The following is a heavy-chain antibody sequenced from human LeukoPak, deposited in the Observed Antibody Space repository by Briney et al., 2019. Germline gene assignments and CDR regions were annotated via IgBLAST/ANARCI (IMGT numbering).Heavy chain of an antibody. Sequence: SETLSLTCAVYGGSFSGYYWSWIRQPPGKGLEWIGEINHSGSTNYNPSLKSRVTISVDTSKNQFSLKLSFVTAADTAVYYCASEGSYYCFDYWGQGTLVTVSS. V-gene: IGHV4-34*01. CDR2: INHSGST. J-gene: IGHJ4*02. CDR3: ASEGSYYCFDY. D-gene: IGHD1-26*01. CDR1: GGSFSGYY.